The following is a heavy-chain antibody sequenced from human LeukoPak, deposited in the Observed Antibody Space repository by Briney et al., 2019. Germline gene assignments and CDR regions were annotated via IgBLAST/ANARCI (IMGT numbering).Heavy chain of an antibody. D-gene: IGHD3-10*02. V-gene: IGHV3-30*04. CDR1: GFTFSSYA. CDR2: TSHDETTK. CDR3: AELGITMIGGV. J-gene: IGHJ6*04. Sequence: GRSLRLSCAASGFTFSSYAMHWVRQAPGKGLEWVAVTSHDETTKYYADSVKGRFTISRDNSKNTLYLQMNSLRAEDTAVYYCAELGITMIGGVWGKGTTVTISS.